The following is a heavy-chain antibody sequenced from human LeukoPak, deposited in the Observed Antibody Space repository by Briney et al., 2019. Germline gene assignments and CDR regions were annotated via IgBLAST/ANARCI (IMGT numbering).Heavy chain of an antibody. D-gene: IGHD1-26*01. J-gene: IGHJ3*02. CDR3: ARHDPIVGTPDAFDI. CDR2: MYYSGTT. V-gene: IGHV4-39*01. CDR1: GGSIRSSNYY. Sequence: SETLSLTCTVSGGSIRSSNYYWGWIRQPLGKGLEWIGSMYYSGTTYHNPSLKSRVTISLDTSKNQFSLKLSSVTAADTAVYHCARHDPIVGTPDAFDIWGQGTMVTVSS.